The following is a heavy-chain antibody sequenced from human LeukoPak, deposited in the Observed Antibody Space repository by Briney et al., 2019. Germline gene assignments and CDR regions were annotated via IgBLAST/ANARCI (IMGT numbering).Heavy chain of an antibody. V-gene: IGHV3-30-3*01. J-gene: IGHJ1*01. CDR1: GLTFSSYA. Sequence: PGGSLRLSWAASGLTFSSYAMHWVRQAPGKGLEWVAVISYYGSNKYYADSVKGRFTISRDNSKNTLYLQMNSLRAEDTAVYYCARDAYCSSTSCYAEYFQHWGQGTLVTVSS. CDR2: ISYYGSNK. CDR3: ARDAYCSSTSCYAEYFQH. D-gene: IGHD2-2*01.